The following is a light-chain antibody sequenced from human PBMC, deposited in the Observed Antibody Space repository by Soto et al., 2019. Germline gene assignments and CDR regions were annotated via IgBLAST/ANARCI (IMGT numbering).Light chain of an antibody. J-gene: IGKJ2*01. CDR2: HAS. Sequence: EIVMTQSPATLSVSPGERATLSCRASQSINSNLAWYQQKPGQAPRLLIFHASTRATGIPARFSGSGSGIEFTLTISRLQSEDFAVYYCQQYNNWRTFGQGTKVDIK. CDR3: QQYNNWRT. V-gene: IGKV3-15*01. CDR1: QSINSN.